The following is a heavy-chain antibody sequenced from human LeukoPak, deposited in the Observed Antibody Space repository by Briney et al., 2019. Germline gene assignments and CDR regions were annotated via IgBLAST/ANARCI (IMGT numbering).Heavy chain of an antibody. CDR1: GYTFTSYD. J-gene: IGHJ4*02. CDR2: MNPNSGNT. Sequence: GASVKVSCKASGYTFTSYDINWVRQATGQGLEWMGWMNPNSGNTDYAQKFQGRVTMTRNTSISTAYMELSSLRSEDTAVYYCARDHVVVPAAISYWGQGTLVTVSS. V-gene: IGHV1-8*01. D-gene: IGHD2-2*02. CDR3: ARDHVVVPAAISY.